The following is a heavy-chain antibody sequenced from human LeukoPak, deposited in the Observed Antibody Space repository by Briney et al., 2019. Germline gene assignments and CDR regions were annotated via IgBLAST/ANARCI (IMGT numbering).Heavy chain of an antibody. CDR2: IGISSGNS. V-gene: IGHV3-48*04. D-gene: IGHD1-1*01. CDR3: ARDHNYAFDN. CDR1: GFIFSDYS. Sequence: GGSLRLSCAASGFIFSDYSMNWVRQAPGKGLEWISYIGISSGNSKYADSVKGRFTISGDNAKNSLYLQMNSLRVEDTAVYYCARDHNYAFDNWGQGTLVTVSS. J-gene: IGHJ4*02.